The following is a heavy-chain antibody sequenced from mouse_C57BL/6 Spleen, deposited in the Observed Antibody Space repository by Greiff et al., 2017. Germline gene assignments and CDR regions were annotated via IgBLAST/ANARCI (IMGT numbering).Heavy chain of an antibody. CDR2: INPNNGGT. D-gene: IGHD2-2*01. J-gene: IGHJ4*01. CDR3: ARNGWTGGGATED. CDR1: GYTFTDYN. Sequence: VQLQQSGPELVKPGASVKMSCKASGYTFTDYNMHWVKQSHGKSLEWIGYINPNNGGTSYTQKFKGKATLTVNKSSSTAYMELRSLTSGDSAVYYCARNGWTGGGATEDWGQGTSVTVS. V-gene: IGHV1-22*01.